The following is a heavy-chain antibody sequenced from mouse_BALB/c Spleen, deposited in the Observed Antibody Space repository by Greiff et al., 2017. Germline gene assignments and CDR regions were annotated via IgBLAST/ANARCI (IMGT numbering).Heavy chain of an antibody. J-gene: IGHJ4*01. Sequence: DVMLVESGGGLVQPGGSRNLSCAASGSPFSSFGMPWFRQAPEAGLEWVAYISSGSSTIYYADTVKGRFTISRDNPKNTPFLQMTSLRSEDTAMYYCARSNYYGYYYAMDYWGQGTSVTVAP. CDR3: ARSNYYGYYYAMDY. V-gene: IGHV5-17*02. CDR1: GSPFSSFG. CDR2: ISSGSSTI. D-gene: IGHD1-1*01.